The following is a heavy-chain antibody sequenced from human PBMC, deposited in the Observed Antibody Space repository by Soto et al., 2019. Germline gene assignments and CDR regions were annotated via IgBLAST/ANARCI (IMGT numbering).Heavy chain of an antibody. CDR1: GGTFSSYA. V-gene: IGHV1-69*13. CDR3: AREAPSPYYYDSSGYYYSSAFDI. CDR2: IIPIFGTA. D-gene: IGHD3-22*01. J-gene: IGHJ3*02. Sequence: SVKVSCKASGGTFSSYAISWVRQAPGQGLEWMGGIIPIFGTANYAQKFQGRVTITADESTSTAYMELSSLRSEDTAVYYCAREAPSPYYYDSSGYYYSSAFDIWGQGTMVTVSS.